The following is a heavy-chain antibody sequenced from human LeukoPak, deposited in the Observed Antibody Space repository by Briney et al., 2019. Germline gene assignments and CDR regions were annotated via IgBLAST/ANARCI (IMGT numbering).Heavy chain of an antibody. CDR1: GFTFSGSA. V-gene: IGHV3-73*01. J-gene: IGHJ5*02. Sequence: GGSLKLSCAASGFTFSGSAIHWVRQASGKGLEWVGRVRSKADTYATAYAASVKGRFTIFRDDSKNTAYLQMSSLKTEDTAVYYCARLEMATAGNRWFDPWGQGTLVTVSS. CDR2: VRSKADTYAT. CDR3: ARLEMATAGNRWFDP. D-gene: IGHD5-24*01.